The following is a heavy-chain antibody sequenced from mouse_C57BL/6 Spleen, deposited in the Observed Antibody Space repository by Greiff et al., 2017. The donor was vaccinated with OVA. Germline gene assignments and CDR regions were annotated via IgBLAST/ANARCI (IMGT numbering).Heavy chain of an antibody. CDR3: ASSGYDDGGFDY. D-gene: IGHD2-2*01. CDR1: GYTFTDYY. V-gene: IGHV1-19*01. Sequence: VQLQQSGPVLVKPGASVKMSCKASGYTFTDYYMNWVKQSHGKSLEWIGVINPYNGGTSYNQKFKGKATLTVDKSSSTAYMELNSLTSEDSAVYYCASSGYDDGGFDYWGQGTTLTVSS. CDR2: INPYNGGT. J-gene: IGHJ2*01.